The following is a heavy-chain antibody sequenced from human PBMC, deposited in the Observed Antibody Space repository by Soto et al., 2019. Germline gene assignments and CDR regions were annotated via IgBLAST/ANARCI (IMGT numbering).Heavy chain of an antibody. CDR2: VNPNSGGT. Sequence: ASVKVSCKASGYTFTGYYMHWVRQAPGQGLEWMGWVNPNSGGTNYAQKFQGWVTMTRDTSFSTAYMELSRLRSDDTAVYYCARALSSWGGSFGYWGQGTLVTVSS. CDR3: ARALSSWGGSFGY. CDR1: GYTFTGYY. J-gene: IGHJ4*02. V-gene: IGHV1-2*04. D-gene: IGHD6-13*01.